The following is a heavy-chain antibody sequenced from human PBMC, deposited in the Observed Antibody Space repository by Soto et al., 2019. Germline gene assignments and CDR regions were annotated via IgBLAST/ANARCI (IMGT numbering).Heavy chain of an antibody. J-gene: IGHJ5*02. V-gene: IGHV4-4*07. Sequence: SETLSRTCTVSGISTDNYYCIWIRQSAGKGLEWIGRIYSSGTTNYNPSLKSRVTMSVDMSKSQFSLNVRSVTAADTAVYYCVRDVGGSGWFAPWGQGTLVTVSS. CDR1: GISTDNYY. CDR2: IYSSGTT. CDR3: VRDVGGSGWFAP.